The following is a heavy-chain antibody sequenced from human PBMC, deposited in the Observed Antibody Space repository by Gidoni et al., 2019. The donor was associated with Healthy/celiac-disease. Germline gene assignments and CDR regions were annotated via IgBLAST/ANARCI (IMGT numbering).Heavy chain of an antibody. CDR1: GYSISSGYY. CDR2: IYHSGST. CDR3: AREGGVDTAMVGAFDI. V-gene: IGHV4-38-2*02. J-gene: IGHJ3*02. Sequence: GLVKPSETLSLTCAVSGYSISSGYYWGWIRQPPGKGLEWIGSIYHSGSTYYNPSLKSRVTISVDTSKNQFSLKLSSVTAADTAVYYCAREGGVDTAMVGAFDIWGQGTMVTVSS. D-gene: IGHD5-18*01.